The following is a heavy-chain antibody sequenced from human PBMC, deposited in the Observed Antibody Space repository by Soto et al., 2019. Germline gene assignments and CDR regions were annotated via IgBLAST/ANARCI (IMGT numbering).Heavy chain of an antibody. V-gene: IGHV4-39*01. CDR2: MYYSGGT. CDR3: ARLDRFLEYFNH. J-gene: IGHJ1*01. CDR1: GGSISMSSYY. D-gene: IGHD3-3*01. Sequence: SDTLSVTCSVSGGSISMSSYYWGWVRQPPGKGLEWIASMYYSGGTYYNPSLKSRATISVDKSKNQFSLKLTSATAADTAVYYCARLDRFLEYFNHWGQGTLVTVSS.